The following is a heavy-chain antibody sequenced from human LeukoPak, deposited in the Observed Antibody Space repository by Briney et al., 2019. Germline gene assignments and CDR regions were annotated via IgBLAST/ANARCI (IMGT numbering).Heavy chain of an antibody. D-gene: IGHD3-10*01. Sequence: GESLKISCKGSGYSFTNYWIGWVRQMPGKGLEWMGIIYPGDSDTTYSPSFQGQVTISADKSISTAYLQWSSLKASDTAIYYCARQQSPRYYYGSGSYYIDFWGQGTLVTVSP. CDR2: IYPGDSDT. CDR3: ARQQSPRYYYGSGSYYIDF. J-gene: IGHJ4*02. V-gene: IGHV5-51*01. CDR1: GYSFTNYW.